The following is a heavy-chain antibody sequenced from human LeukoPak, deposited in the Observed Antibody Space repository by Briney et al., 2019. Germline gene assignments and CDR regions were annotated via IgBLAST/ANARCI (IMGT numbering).Heavy chain of an antibody. J-gene: IGHJ4*02. CDR1: GFTFSSYA. CDR3: AKDNALARYCSSTSCYEKLDY. CDR2: ISGSGGST. D-gene: IGHD2-2*01. Sequence: GGSLRLSCAASGFTFSSYAMSWVRQAPGKGLEWVSAISGSGGSTYYADSVKGRFTISRDNSKNTLYLQMNSLRAEDTAVYYCAKDNALARYCSSTSCYEKLDYWGQGTLVTVSS. V-gene: IGHV3-23*01.